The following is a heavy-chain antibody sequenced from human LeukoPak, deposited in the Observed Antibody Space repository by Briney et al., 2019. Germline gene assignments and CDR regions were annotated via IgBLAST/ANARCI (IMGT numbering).Heavy chain of an antibody. J-gene: IGHJ6*02. D-gene: IGHD1-1*01. V-gene: IGHV4-39*07. Sequence: PSETLSLTCTVSGGSISSGNYFWSWIRQPPGKGLEWIGEINHSGSTNYNPSLKSRVTISVDTSKNQFSLKLSSVTAADTAVYHCARWKIYYYGMDVWGQGTTVTVSS. CDR3: ARWKIYYYGMDV. CDR2: INHSGST. CDR1: GGSISSGNYF.